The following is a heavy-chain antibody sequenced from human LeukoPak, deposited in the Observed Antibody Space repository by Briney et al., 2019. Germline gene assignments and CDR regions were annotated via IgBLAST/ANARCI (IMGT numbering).Heavy chain of an antibody. CDR3: ARGVGYCSGGSCYYTTVYNWFDH. CDR2: MNPNSGNT. J-gene: IGHJ5*02. D-gene: IGHD2-15*01. CDR1: GYTFTSYD. Sequence: ASVKVSCKASGYTFTSYDINWVRQATGQGLEWMGWMNPNSGNTGYAQKFQGRVTMTRNTSISTAYMELSSLRSEDTAVYYCARGVGYCSGGSCYYTTVYNWFDHWGQGTLATVSS. V-gene: IGHV1-8*01.